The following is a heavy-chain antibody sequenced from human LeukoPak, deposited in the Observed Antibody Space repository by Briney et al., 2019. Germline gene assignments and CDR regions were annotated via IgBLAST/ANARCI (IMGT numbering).Heavy chain of an antibody. CDR1: GFAFSRYG. J-gene: IGHJ4*02. CDR2: IWDDGSNQ. Sequence: GWSLRLSCAASGFAFSRYGMHWVRQAPGQGLEWVAVIWDDGSNQKYADSVKGRFTISRDNSKNTLYLQMNSLRAEDTAVYYCARLLGQGDGYKAFDWWGQGTLVTVSS. D-gene: IGHD5-24*01. CDR3: ARLLGQGDGYKAFDW. V-gene: IGHV3-33*01.